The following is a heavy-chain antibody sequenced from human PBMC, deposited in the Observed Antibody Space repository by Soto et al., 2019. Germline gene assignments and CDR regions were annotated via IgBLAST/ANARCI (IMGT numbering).Heavy chain of an antibody. Sequence: QVQLQESGPGLVKPSETLSLTCTVSGGSISSYYWSWIRQPPGKGLEWIGYIYYSGSTNYNPSLKSRVTISVDTSKTQFSLKLSSVTAADTAVYYCARVLRYCSSTSCYAYYYYGMDVWGQGTTVTVSS. CDR3: ARVLRYCSSTSCYAYYYYGMDV. D-gene: IGHD2-2*01. V-gene: IGHV4-59*01. J-gene: IGHJ6*02. CDR1: GGSISSYY. CDR2: IYYSGST.